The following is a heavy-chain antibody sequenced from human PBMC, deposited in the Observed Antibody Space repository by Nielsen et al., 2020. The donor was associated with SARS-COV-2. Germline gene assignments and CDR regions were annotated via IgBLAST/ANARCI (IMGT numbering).Heavy chain of an antibody. CDR1: GGSVSSGSYY. V-gene: IGHV4-39*07. Sequence: ESLKISCTVSGGSVSSGSYYWSWIRQPPGKGLEWIGEINHSGSTNYNPSLKSRVTISVDTSKNQFSLKLSSVTAADTAVYYCARSGYSYGWRTFDYWGQGTLVTVSS. CDR2: INHSGST. J-gene: IGHJ4*02. D-gene: IGHD5-18*01. CDR3: ARSGYSYGWRTFDY.